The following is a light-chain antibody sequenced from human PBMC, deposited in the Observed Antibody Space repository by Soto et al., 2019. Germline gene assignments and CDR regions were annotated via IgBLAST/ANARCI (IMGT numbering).Light chain of an antibody. CDR2: DVS. CDR1: SSDVGGYNY. Sequence: QSALTQPASVSGSPGLSITISCTGTSSDVGGYNYVSWYQQHPGKAPKLMIYDVSKRPSGVPDRFSGSKSGNTASLTISGLQAEDEADYYCCSYAGSYTYVFGTGTKVTVL. CDR3: CSYAGSYTYV. J-gene: IGLJ1*01. V-gene: IGLV2-11*01.